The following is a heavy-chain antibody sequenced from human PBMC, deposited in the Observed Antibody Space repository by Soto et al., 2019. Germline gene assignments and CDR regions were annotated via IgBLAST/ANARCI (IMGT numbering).Heavy chain of an antibody. Sequence: TGGSLRICCAAPGFTFSSYWMHWVPQAPGMWLVWVSRINSDGSSTSYADSVKGRFTISRDNAKNTLYLQMNSLRAEDTAVYYCVRTSLVVAAATREDYWGQGTLVTVSS. CDR3: VRTSLVVAAATREDY. J-gene: IGHJ4*02. CDR1: GFTFSSYW. CDR2: INSDGSST. D-gene: IGHD2-15*01. V-gene: IGHV3-74*01.